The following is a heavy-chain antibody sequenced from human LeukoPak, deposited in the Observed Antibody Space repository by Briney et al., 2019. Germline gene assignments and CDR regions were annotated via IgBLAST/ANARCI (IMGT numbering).Heavy chain of an antibody. CDR3: ARENGYRYDY. CDR2: IYYSGST. V-gene: IGHV4-61*08. J-gene: IGHJ4*02. Sequence: SETLSLTCTVSGGSISSSGYYWGWIRQPPGKGLEWIGSIYYSGSTNYNPSLKSRVTISVDTSKNQFSLKLSSVTAADTALYYCARENGYRYDYWGQGTLVTVSS. D-gene: IGHD5-18*01. CDR1: GGSISSSGYY.